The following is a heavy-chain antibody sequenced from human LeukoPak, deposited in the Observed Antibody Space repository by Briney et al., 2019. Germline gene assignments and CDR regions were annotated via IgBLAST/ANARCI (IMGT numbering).Heavy chain of an antibody. CDR3: ARGDFNGYDSSGYFYYFDY. CDR2: IYYSGRT. D-gene: IGHD3-22*01. J-gene: IGHJ4*02. Sequence: SWIRQHPGKGLEWIGYIYYSGRTYYNPSLKSRVTISVDTSKNQFSLKLSSVTAADTAVYYCARGDFNGYDSSGYFYYFDYWGQGTLVTVSS. V-gene: IGHV4-31*02.